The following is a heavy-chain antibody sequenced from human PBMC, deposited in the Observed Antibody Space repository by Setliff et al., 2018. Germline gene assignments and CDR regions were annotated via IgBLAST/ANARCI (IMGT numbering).Heavy chain of an antibody. CDR2: IRSAGTV. CDR1: GFTFNDYS. Sequence: PGGSLRLSCAASGFTFNDYSMNWVRQAPGKGLEWVSHIRSAGTVHYADSVKGRVTISRDDVSNSLYLQMNNLRAEDTAVYYCARDRAYSSFDYWGQGTLVTVSS. J-gene: IGHJ4*02. V-gene: IGHV3-48*01. D-gene: IGHD2-21*01. CDR3: ARDRAYSSFDY.